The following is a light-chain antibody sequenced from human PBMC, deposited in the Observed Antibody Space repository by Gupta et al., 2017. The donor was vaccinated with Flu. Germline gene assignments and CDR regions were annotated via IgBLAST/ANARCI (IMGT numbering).Light chain of an antibody. CDR1: QGISYF. CDR2: AAS. V-gene: IGKV1-16*01. J-gene: IGKJ1*01. Sequence: DIQMTQSPSPLSASLGDRVTITCRASQGISYFLAWFQQKPGKAPKSLIYAASNLHSGVPSRFSGSGSGTDFTLTISSLQPEDVATYYCQQYSDYPWTFGQGSKVEIK. CDR3: QQYSDYPWT.